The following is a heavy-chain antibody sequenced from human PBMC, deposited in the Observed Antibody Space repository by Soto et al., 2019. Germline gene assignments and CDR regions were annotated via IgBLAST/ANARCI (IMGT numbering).Heavy chain of an antibody. V-gene: IGHV3-74*03. CDR1: GFTFSSYW. Sequence: EVQLVESGGGLVQPGASLRLSCAASGFTFSSYWMHWVRQVPGKGLVWVSRINSDGSATTYADSVKGRFTISRDNAKNTLYLQINSLRAEDTAVYYCARVETCSATDSYSVFDSWGQGTLVTVSS. CDR3: ARVETCSATDSYSVFDS. J-gene: IGHJ4*02. D-gene: IGHD2-21*02. CDR2: INSDGSAT.